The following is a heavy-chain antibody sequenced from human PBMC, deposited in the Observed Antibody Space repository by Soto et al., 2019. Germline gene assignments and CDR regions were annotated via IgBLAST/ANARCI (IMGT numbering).Heavy chain of an antibody. CDR1: GFSLSTSGVG. J-gene: IGHJ4*02. Sequence: QITLKESGPTLVKPTQTLALTCTFSGFSLSTSGVGVGWIRQPPGKALEWLALIYWNDDKRYSPSLKSRLTITKDTSKNQVVLTLTHMDPVVTATYYCAPRHNPGGSMWYYFDYWGQGTLVTVSS. CDR3: APRHNPGGSMWYYFDY. D-gene: IGHD2-21*01. V-gene: IGHV2-5*01. CDR2: IYWNDDK.